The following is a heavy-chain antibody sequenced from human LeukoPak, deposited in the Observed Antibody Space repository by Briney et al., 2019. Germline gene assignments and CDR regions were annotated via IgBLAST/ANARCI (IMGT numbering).Heavy chain of an antibody. CDR1: GGTFSSYA. V-gene: IGHV1-69*05. D-gene: IGHD3-22*01. Sequence: SVKVSCKASGGTFSSYAISWVRQAPGQGLEWMGGIIPIFGTANYAQKFQGRVTITTDESTSTAYMELSSLRSEDTAVYYCSINNYYDSSGLLGYWSQGTLVTVSS. J-gene: IGHJ4*02. CDR2: IIPIFGTA. CDR3: SINNYYDSSGLLGY.